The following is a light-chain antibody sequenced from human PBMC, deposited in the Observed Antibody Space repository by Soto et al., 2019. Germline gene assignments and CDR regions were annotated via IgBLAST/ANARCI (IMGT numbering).Light chain of an antibody. Sequence: QPVLTQPPSVSGAPGQGVTISCTGTSSNIGAGYDVHWYQQLPGTAPKLLIYGNFNRPSGVPDRFSGSKSGTSASLAITGLQAEDEADYYCQAHDSSLSGSNVFGGGTKLTVL. J-gene: IGLJ3*02. CDR2: GNF. CDR1: SSNIGAGYD. V-gene: IGLV1-40*01. CDR3: QAHDSSLSGSNV.